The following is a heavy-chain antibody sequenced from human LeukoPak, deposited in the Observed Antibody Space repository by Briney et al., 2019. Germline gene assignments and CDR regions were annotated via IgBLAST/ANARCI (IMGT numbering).Heavy chain of an antibody. CDR3: AGSMGWLFDY. J-gene: IGHJ4*02. D-gene: IGHD6-19*01. V-gene: IGHV3-7*01. Sequence: GGSLRLSCAASGFTFTNAWMTWVRQASGKGLEWVANIKEDGSQKYYVDSVKGRFTISRDNAKNSVYLQMSSLRAEDTAVYYCAGSMGWLFDYWAREPWSPSPQ. CDR2: IKEDGSQK. CDR1: GFTFTNAW.